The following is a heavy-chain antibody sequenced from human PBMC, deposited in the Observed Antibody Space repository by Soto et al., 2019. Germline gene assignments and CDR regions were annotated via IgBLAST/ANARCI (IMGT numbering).Heavy chain of an antibody. J-gene: IGHJ6*02. D-gene: IGHD6-13*01. V-gene: IGHV3-53*03. CDR2: IYSGGST. CDR1: GFTVSNNY. Sequence: GGSLRLSCAASGFTVSNNYISWVRQPPGKGLEWVSLIYSGGSTYYADSVKGRFTLSRDNSKNTVYLQMNSLRAEDTAVYYCARAEWRSSYTQYYYALDVRGQGTTVTV. CDR3: ARAEWRSSYTQYYYALDV.